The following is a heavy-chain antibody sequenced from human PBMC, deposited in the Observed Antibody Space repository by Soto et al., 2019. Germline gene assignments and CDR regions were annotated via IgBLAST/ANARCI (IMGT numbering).Heavy chain of an antibody. J-gene: IGHJ5*02. CDR3: ARALGDWTNGVCPP. CDR1: GFTFSSYS. CDR2: ISSSSSYI. Sequence: EVQLVESGGGLVKPGGSLRLSCAASGFTFSSYSMNWVRQAPGKGLEWVSSISSSSSYIYYADSVKGRFTISRDNAKNSLYLQMNSLRAEDTAVYYCARALGDWTNGVCPPWGQGTLVTVSS. V-gene: IGHV3-21*01. D-gene: IGHD2-8*01.